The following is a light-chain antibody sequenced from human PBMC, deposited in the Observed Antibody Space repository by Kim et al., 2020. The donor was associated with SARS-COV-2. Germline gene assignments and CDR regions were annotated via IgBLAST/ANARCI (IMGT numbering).Light chain of an antibody. CDR1: SLRSYY. CDR3: NSRDSNDNVV. CDR2: GKN. Sequence: SSELTQDSAVSVALGQTVRITCQGDSLRSYYATWYQQKPGQAPILVIYGKNNRPSGIPDRSSGSSSGNTASLTITGTQAGDEADYYCNSRDSNDNVVFGG. J-gene: IGLJ2*01. V-gene: IGLV3-19*01.